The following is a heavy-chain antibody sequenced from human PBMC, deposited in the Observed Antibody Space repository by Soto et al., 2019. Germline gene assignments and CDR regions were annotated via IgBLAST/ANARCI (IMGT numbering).Heavy chain of an antibody. V-gene: IGHV3-30-3*01. Sequence: GGSLRLSCAASGFTFSSYAMHWVRQAPGKGLEWVAVISYDGSNKYYADSVKGRFTISRDNSKNTLYLQMNSLRAEDTAVYYSVSSWNNPRKFDHWGQGTLVTVSS. CDR2: ISYDGSNK. CDR1: GFTFSSYA. D-gene: IGHD1-1*01. CDR3: VSSWNNPRKFDH. J-gene: IGHJ5*02.